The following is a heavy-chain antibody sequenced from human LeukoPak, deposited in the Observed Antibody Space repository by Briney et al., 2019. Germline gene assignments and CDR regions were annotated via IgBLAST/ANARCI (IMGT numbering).Heavy chain of an antibody. D-gene: IGHD3-10*01. J-gene: IGHJ4*02. CDR1: GFTFSRYW. CDR3: AASITMFDY. V-gene: IGHV3-7*02. Sequence: PGGSLRLSCAASGFTFSRYWMSGVRQAPGKGLEWVANIKEDGSVKYYVEPVKGRFTISRDNAKNSLYLQMNSLRAEDTAVYYCAASITMFDYWGQGTLVTVSS. CDR2: IKEDGSVK.